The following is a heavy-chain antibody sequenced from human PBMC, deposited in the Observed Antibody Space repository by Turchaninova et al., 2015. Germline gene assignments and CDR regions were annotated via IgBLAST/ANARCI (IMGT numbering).Heavy chain of an antibody. CDR2: IYSSGST. D-gene: IGHD6-6*01. V-gene: IGHV4-59*01. J-gene: IGHJ4*02. Sequence: QVQLQESGPGLVKPWETLSPPSRVPGGSIRNYSWSWIRQPPGKGLEWSGYIYSSGSTKYSPSLKSRVTISVDTSKSQFSLKLSSVTAADTAVYYCARAVIEGSSSWYFDYWGQGTLVTVSS. CDR3: ARAVIEGSSSWYFDY. CDR1: GGSIRNYS.